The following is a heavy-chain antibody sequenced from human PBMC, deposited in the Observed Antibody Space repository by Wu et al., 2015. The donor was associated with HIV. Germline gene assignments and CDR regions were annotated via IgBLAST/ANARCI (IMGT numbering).Heavy chain of an antibody. Sequence: QGQLVQSGTEVKNPGASVKVSCKASGYSLSAYYMHWVRQAPGQGLEWMGWLHPTYGDIKYAPSFQGRVTMTLDTSINTAYMELSSLRSEDTAVYYCASGTTVTTDYYYYYMDVWGKGTTVTVSS. D-gene: IGHD4-11*01. V-gene: IGHV1-2*02. CDR3: ASGTTVTTDYYYYYMDV. CDR1: GYSLSAYY. J-gene: IGHJ6*03. CDR2: LHPTYGDI.